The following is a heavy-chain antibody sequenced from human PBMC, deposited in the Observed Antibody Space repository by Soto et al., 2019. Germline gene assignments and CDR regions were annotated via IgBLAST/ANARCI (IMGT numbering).Heavy chain of an antibody. V-gene: IGHV1-69*08. CDR3: ARRRYCGYDCYHKHYYGMDV. J-gene: IGHJ6*02. Sequence: QVQLVQSGAWVKKPGSSVRVSCRSSGDTFSSYIVNWLRLAPGRGLEWMGRVIPVLTTTDYAQNFRGRVTISADRSTNTVYLDLSSLRSDDTAVYYCARRRYCGYDCYHKHYYGMDVWGQGSLVTVAS. D-gene: IGHD2-21*02. CDR1: GDTFSSYI. CDR2: VIPVLTTT.